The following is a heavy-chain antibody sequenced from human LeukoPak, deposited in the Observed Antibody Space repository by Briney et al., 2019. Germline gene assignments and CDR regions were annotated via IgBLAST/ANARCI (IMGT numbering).Heavy chain of an antibody. V-gene: IGHV3-11*04. CDR1: GFTFSDYS. J-gene: IGHJ5*02. CDR3: ARRAGERGYSSSWYWFDP. Sequence: GGSLRLSCAASGFTFSDYSMTWIRQAPGKGLECLSYISSSGSPIYYADSVKGRFTISRDNAKNSLYLQMNSLRAEDTAVYYCARRAGERGYSSSWYWFDPWGQGTLVTVSS. CDR2: ISSSGSPI. D-gene: IGHD6-13*01.